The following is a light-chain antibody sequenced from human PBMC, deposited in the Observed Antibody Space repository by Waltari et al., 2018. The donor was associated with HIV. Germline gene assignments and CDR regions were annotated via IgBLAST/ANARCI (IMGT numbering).Light chain of an antibody. CDR1: QDISYY. V-gene: IGKV1-33*01. J-gene: IGKJ3*01. Sequence: DIQMTQSPSSLSASARDRVTITCQATQDISYYLNWYQQNPGEAPRLLIYDASRLRTGVPSRFSGGGSGTHFTLTISSLQPEDIATYYCQQYHSQFSFGPGTKVDIK. CDR2: DAS. CDR3: QQYHSQFS.